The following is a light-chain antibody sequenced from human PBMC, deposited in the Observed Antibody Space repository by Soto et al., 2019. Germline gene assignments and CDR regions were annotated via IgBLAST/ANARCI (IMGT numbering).Light chain of an antibody. J-gene: IGLJ1*01. V-gene: IGLV2-14*01. CDR1: ASDVGAYDY. CDR3: SSSTSSSTLV. CDR2: EVR. Sequence: QSVLTQPASVSGSPGQSITISCTGTASDVGAYDYVSSYQHHPGKPPKLLIFEVRDRPSGVSNRFSGSKSGNTASLTISGLQPEDEADYFCSSSTSSSTLVFGTVTKLTVL.